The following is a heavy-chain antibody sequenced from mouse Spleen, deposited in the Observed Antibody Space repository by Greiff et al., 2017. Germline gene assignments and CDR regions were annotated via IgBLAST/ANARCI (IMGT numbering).Heavy chain of an antibody. CDR1: GYAFSSYW. CDR3: ARYRITTATDYYAMDY. J-gene: IGHJ4*01. V-gene: IGHV1-80*01. Sequence: VQLQQSGAELVKPGASVKISCKASGYAFSSYWMNWVKQRPGKGLEWIGQIYPGDGDTNDNGKFKGKATLTADKSSSTAYMQLSSLTSEDSAVYFCARYRITTATDYYAMDYWGQGTSVTVSS. D-gene: IGHD1-2*01. CDR2: IYPGDGDT.